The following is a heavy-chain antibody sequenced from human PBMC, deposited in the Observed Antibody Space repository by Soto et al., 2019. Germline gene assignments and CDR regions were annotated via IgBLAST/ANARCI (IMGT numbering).Heavy chain of an antibody. CDR3: ARDLASSSWYLHY. J-gene: IGHJ4*02. CDR2: IWYDGSNK. Sequence: GGSLRLSCAASGFTFISYGMHWGRQAPGKGLEWVAVIWYDGSNKYYADSVKGRFTISRGNSKNTLYLQMNSLRAEDTAVYYCARDLASSSWYLHYWGQGTLVTVS. CDR1: GFTFISYG. V-gene: IGHV3-33*01. D-gene: IGHD6-13*01.